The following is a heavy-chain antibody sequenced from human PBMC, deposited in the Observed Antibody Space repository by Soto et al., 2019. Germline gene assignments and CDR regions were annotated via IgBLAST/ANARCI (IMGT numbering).Heavy chain of an antibody. D-gene: IGHD1-26*01. J-gene: IGHJ4*02. CDR1: GFTFSSYA. Sequence: PGGSLRLSCAASGFTFSSYAMHWVRQAPGKGLEWVAVISYDGSNKYYADSVKGRFTISRDNSKNTLYLQMNSLRAEDTAVYYCARAENSGSYYYDYWGRVPLVTLSS. CDR3: ARAENSGSYYYDY. V-gene: IGHV3-30-3*01. CDR2: ISYDGSNK.